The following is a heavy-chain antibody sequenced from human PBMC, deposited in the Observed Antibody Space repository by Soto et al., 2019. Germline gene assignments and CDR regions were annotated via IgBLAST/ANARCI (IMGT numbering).Heavy chain of an antibody. CDR3: ARDRGEYTSSWFWYFSH. CDR1: GTSVRHFY. D-gene: IGHD6-13*01. CDR2: LNIAGTI. V-gene: IGHV4-4*07. Sequence: PSETLSLTCKVSGTSVRHFYWSWVRRPAGKGPEWVGRLNIAGTINYNPSLKSRITMSMDTSKNQISLHLRSVTAADTAIYYCARDRGEYTSSWFWYFSHWGHGTLVTVSS. J-gene: IGHJ2*01.